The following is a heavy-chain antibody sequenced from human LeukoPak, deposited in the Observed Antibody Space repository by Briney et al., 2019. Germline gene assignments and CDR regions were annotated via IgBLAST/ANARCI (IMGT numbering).Heavy chain of an antibody. J-gene: IGHJ6*04. D-gene: IGHD6-13*01. CDR3: ARLKRLYGYSSPLDV. Sequence: SETLSLTCAVYGGSFSGYYWSWIRQPPGKGLEWIGEINHSGSTNYNPSLKSRVTISVDTSKNQFSLKLSSVTAADTAVYYCARLKRLYGYSSPLDVWGKGTTVTVSS. V-gene: IGHV4-34*01. CDR1: GGSFSGYY. CDR2: INHSGST.